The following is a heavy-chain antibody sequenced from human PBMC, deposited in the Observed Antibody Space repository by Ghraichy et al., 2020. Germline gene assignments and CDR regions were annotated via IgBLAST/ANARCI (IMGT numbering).Heavy chain of an antibody. CDR2: ISSSSSYI. V-gene: IGHV3-21*01. CDR3: AGRFGEFSFMY. Sequence: GGSLRLSCAASGFTFISYNMNWVRQAPGKGLEWVSSISSSSSYIYYADSVKGRFTISRDNAKNSLFLQMNSLRAEDTAVYYCAGRFGEFSFMYWGQGTLVTVSS. J-gene: IGHJ4*02. D-gene: IGHD3-10*01. CDR1: GFTFISYN.